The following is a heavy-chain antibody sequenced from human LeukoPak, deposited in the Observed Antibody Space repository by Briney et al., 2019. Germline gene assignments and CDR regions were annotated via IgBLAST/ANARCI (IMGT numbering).Heavy chain of an antibody. D-gene: IGHD3-9*01. CDR2: ISAYNGNT. J-gene: IGHJ4*02. Sequence: GASVKVSCKASGYTFTSYGISWVRQAPGQGLEWMGWISAYNGNTNYAQKLQGRVTMTTDTSTSTAYMELRSLRSDDTAVYYCARMGPDVLRYFDWLPFVDYWGQGTLVTVSS. V-gene: IGHV1-18*01. CDR3: ARMGPDVLRYFDWLPFVDY. CDR1: GYTFTSYG.